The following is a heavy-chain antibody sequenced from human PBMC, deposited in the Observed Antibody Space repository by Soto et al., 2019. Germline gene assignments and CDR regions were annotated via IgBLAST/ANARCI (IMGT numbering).Heavy chain of an antibody. J-gene: IGHJ6*02. CDR1: GGSIRNYY. D-gene: IGHD3-10*01. CDR2: IYDSGST. Sequence: PSETLSLTCTVSGGSIRNYYWSWIRQPPGKGLEWIGYIYDSGSTYYNPSLKSRATISLDTSKNQFSLKLSSVTTADTAVYYCARDGGFGSRGYYGMDVWGQGTTVTVSS. V-gene: IGHV4-59*01. CDR3: ARDGGFGSRGYYGMDV.